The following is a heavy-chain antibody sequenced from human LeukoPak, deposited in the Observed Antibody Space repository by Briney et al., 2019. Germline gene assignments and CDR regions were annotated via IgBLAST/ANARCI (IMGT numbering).Heavy chain of an antibody. J-gene: IGHJ4*02. CDR1: GGSISSGGYY. CDR3: ARGVDTAMATDY. Sequence: SQTLSLTCTVSGGSISSGGYYWSWIRQPPGKGLEWIGYIYHSGSTYYNPSLKSRVTISVDRSKNQFSLKLSSVTAADTAVYYCARGVDTAMATDYWGQGTLVTVSS. CDR2: IYHSGST. D-gene: IGHD5-18*01. V-gene: IGHV4-30-2*01.